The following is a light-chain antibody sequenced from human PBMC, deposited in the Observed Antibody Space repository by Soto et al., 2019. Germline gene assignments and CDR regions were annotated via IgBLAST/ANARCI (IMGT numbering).Light chain of an antibody. V-gene: IGLV2-23*01. Sequence: QPVLTQPASVSGSPRQSITISCTGGSSDVGSSNFVSWYQQHPGKAPKLIIYEATRRPSGVSGRFSGSKSGNTASLTISGLQAEDEADYYCCSFPGGTTLYLFGTGTKVTVL. CDR3: CSFPGGTTLYL. CDR2: EAT. J-gene: IGLJ1*01. CDR1: SSDVGSSNF.